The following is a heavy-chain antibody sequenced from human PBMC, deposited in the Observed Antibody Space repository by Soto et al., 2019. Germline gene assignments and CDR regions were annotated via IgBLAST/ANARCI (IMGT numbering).Heavy chain of an antibody. CDR2: ISSSSGYI. J-gene: IGHJ3*02. CDR1: GFTFSSYT. Sequence: EMQLVESGGGLVKPGGSLRLSCAASGFTFSSYTMNWVRQAPGKGLEWVSSISSSSGYIFYADSVKGRFTISRDNAKNSLYLQMNSLRAEDTAVYFCAGLIRGADAFDICGQGTMVTVSS. D-gene: IGHD3-10*01. V-gene: IGHV3-21*02. CDR3: AGLIRGADAFDI.